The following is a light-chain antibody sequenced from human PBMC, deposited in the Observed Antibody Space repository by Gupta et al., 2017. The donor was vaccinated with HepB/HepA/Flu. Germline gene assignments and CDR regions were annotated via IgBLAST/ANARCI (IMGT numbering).Light chain of an antibody. CDR3: AACDDNWCGSV. Sequence: QSVLTQPPSASGSPGQSVTSSGSGSNSNTGSHDVHWYQQLPGTAPKLLIDSNNQLHSWVPVRFSGSKSGTSASMAISRLRAEDEADYYCAACDDNWCGSVFGGGTKLTVL. CDR1: NSNTGSHD. J-gene: IGLJ3*02. CDR2: SNN. V-gene: IGLV1-47*02.